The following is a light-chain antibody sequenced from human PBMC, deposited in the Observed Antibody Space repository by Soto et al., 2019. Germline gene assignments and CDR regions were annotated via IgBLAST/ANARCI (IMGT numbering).Light chain of an antibody. Sequence: VLTQSPGTLSLSPGERATLSCMASQSVSNNYLAWYQQKPGQSPRLLIYGASIRATAIPDRFSGSGSGTDFTLTISSLEPEDLAVYFCQQRRNWPRTFGQGTKVDIK. CDR3: QQRRNWPRT. V-gene: IGKV3D-20*02. CDR1: QSVSNNY. CDR2: GAS. J-gene: IGKJ1*01.